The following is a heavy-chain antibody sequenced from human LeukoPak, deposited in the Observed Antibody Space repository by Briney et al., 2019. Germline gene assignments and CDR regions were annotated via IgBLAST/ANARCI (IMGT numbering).Heavy chain of an antibody. Sequence: SVKVSCKASGGTFSSYAISWVRQAPGQGLEWMGGIIPIFGTANYAQKFQGRVTITTDESTSTAYMELSSLRSEDTAVYYCARDEKLGMYYFDYWGQGTLVTVSS. V-gene: IGHV1-69*05. D-gene: IGHD7-27*01. CDR1: GGTFSSYA. CDR3: ARDEKLGMYYFDY. J-gene: IGHJ4*02. CDR2: IIPIFGTA.